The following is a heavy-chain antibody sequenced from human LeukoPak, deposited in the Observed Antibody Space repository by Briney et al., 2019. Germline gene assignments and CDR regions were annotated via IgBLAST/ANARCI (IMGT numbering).Heavy chain of an antibody. CDR3: ARLYLRDHCSSTSCYGLYFDY. V-gene: IGHV4-38-2*01. CDR2: IYHSGST. D-gene: IGHD2-2*01. CDR1: GYIITSGYY. Sequence: SETLSLTCAVSGYIITSGYYWGWIRQPPGKGLEWIGSIYHSGSTCYNPSLKTRVTISVDTSKNQFSLKLSSVTAADTAVYYCARLYLRDHCSSTSCYGLYFDYWGQGTLVTVSS. J-gene: IGHJ4*02.